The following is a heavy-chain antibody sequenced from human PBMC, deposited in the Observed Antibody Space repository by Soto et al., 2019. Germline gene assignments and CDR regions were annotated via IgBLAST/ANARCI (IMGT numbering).Heavy chain of an antibody. J-gene: IGHJ4*02. Sequence: QVQLVQSGAEVREPGASVKVSCKASGYSFTGLDINWVRQTTGQGLEWMGWMQPSSGRTGYAQKFQGRVTMTRDTFINTAYMELSSLTSDDAAFYYCARGVPAGVDYWGQGTLVTVSS. CDR1: GYSFTGLD. D-gene: IGHD1-26*01. CDR2: MQPSSGRT. CDR3: ARGVPAGVDY. V-gene: IGHV1-8*01.